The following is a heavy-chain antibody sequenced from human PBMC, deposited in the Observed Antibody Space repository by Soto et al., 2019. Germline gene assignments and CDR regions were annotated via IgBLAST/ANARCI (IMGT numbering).Heavy chain of an antibody. CDR1: GVSVNSDNYY. V-gene: IGHV4-61*03. CDR3: PTEYSKPPGAFAF. D-gene: IGHD6-13*01. Sequence: PSETLSLTCTVSGVSVNSDNYYWSWIRQPPGKGLEWIGHIYNTGSTTYNPSLKSRVTISLDTSRNHFSLSLNSVTAADTAVFYCPTEYSKPPGAFAFWARGTPVTASS. J-gene: IGHJ4*02. CDR2: IYNTGST.